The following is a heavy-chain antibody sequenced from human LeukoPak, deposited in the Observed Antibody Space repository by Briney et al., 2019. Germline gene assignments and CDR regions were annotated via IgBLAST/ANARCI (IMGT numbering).Heavy chain of an antibody. CDR1: GGSISSYY. D-gene: IGHD6-13*01. Sequence: SETLSLTCTVSGGSISSYYWSWIRQPPGKGLEWIGYIYYSGSTNYNPSLKSRVTISVDTSKNQFSLKLSSVTAADTAVYYCATIAAAGTAYWGQGTLVTVSS. CDR2: IYYSGST. CDR3: ATIAAAGTAY. J-gene: IGHJ4*02. V-gene: IGHV4-59*12.